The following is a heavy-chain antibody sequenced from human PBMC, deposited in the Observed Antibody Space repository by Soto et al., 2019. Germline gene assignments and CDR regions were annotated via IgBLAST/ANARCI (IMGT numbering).Heavy chain of an antibody. J-gene: IGHJ4*02. V-gene: IGHV3-23*01. CDR3: AKGRKHKGYCSGGSCYCDFDY. CDR2: ISGSGGST. D-gene: IGHD2-15*01. Sequence: GGSLRLSCAASGFTFSSYAMSWVRQAPGKGLEWVSAISGSGGSTYYADSVKGRFTISRDNSKNTLYLQMNSLRAEDTAVYYCAKGRKHKGYCSGGSCYCDFDYWGQGTLVTVSS. CDR1: GFTFSSYA.